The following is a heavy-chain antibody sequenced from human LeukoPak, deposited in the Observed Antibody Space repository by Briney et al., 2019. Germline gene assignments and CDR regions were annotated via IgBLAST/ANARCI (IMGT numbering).Heavy chain of an antibody. Sequence: GGSLRLSCAASGFTFSSYWMHWVRQPPGKGLVWVSRINSDESSTNYADSVKGRFTISRDNAKNSLYLQMNNLRAEDTAVYYCARDGVLRYFDWFLGQQYYYYYMDVWGKGTTVTVSS. J-gene: IGHJ6*03. CDR1: GFTFSSYW. CDR3: ARDGVLRYFDWFLGQQYYYYYMDV. D-gene: IGHD3-9*01. V-gene: IGHV3-74*01. CDR2: INSDESST.